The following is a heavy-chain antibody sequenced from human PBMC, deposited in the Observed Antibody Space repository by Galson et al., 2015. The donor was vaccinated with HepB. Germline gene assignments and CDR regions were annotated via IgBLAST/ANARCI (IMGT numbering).Heavy chain of an antibody. CDR3: WVTMVRGGRDAFDI. CDR1: GYTFTSYY. D-gene: IGHD3-10*01. CDR2: INPSGGST. J-gene: IGHJ3*02. V-gene: IGHV1-46*01. Sequence: SVKVSCKASGYTFTSYYMHWVRQAPGQGLEWMGIINPSGGSTSYAQKFQGRVTMTRDTSTSTVYMELSSLRAEDTAVYYCWVTMVRGGRDAFDIWGQGTMVTVSS.